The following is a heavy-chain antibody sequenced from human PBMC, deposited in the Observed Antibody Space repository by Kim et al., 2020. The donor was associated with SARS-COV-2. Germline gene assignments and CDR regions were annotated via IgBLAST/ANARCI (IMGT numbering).Heavy chain of an antibody. D-gene: IGHD7-27*01. J-gene: IGHJ4*02. CDR3: AHRPGTWGVPYFDY. V-gene: IGHV2-5*01. Sequence: YSPSLKSRLTITKDTSKNQVVLTMTNMDPVDTATYYCAHRPGTWGVPYFDYWGQGTLVTVSS.